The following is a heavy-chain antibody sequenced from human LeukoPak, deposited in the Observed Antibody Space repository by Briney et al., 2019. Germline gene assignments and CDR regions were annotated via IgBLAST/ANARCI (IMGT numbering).Heavy chain of an antibody. CDR3: ARGSVWGNYRVVDN. V-gene: IGHV4-30-2*01. J-gene: IGHJ4*02. D-gene: IGHD3-16*02. Sequence: TSSETLSLTCAVSGGSISSGDYSWSWIRQPPGKGLEWIAYIYYSGSTFYNPSLKSRVTISMDRSKNQFSLQLSPVTAADTAVYYCARGSVWGNYRVVDNWGQGTLVTVSS. CDR1: GGSISSGDYS. CDR2: IYYSGST.